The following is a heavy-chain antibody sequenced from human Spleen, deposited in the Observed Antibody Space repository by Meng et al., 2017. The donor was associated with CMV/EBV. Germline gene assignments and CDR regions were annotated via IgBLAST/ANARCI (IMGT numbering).Heavy chain of an antibody. Sequence: GESLKISCAASGFTFSIYAINWVRQAPGKGLEWVSSISKTSNYIYYADSVKGRFTISRDNANNSLYLQMNSLRPEDTAVYYCAKGGWGYCSSSSCYPKHYGMDVWGQGTTVTVSS. D-gene: IGHD2-2*01. CDR2: ISKTSNYI. V-gene: IGHV3-21*01. J-gene: IGHJ6*02. CDR3: AKGGWGYCSSSSCYPKHYGMDV. CDR1: GFTFSIYA.